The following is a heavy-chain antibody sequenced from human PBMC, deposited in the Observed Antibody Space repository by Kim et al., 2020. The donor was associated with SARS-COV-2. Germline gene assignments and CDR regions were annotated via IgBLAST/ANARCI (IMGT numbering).Heavy chain of an antibody. Sequence: SETLSLTCAVSGGSISSSNWWSWVRQPPGTGLEWIGEIYHSGSTNYNPSLKSRVTISVDKSKNQFSLKLSSVTAADTAVYYCARSSDSSSWYYFDYWGQGTLVTVSS. CDR1: GGSISSSNW. J-gene: IGHJ4*02. CDR3: ARSSDSSSWYYFDY. D-gene: IGHD6-13*01. V-gene: IGHV4-4*02. CDR2: IYHSGST.